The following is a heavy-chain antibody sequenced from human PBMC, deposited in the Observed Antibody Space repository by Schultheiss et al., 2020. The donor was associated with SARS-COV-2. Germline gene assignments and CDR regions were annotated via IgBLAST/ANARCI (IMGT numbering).Heavy chain of an antibody. J-gene: IGHJ5*02. Sequence: SETLSLTCTVSGGSISSYYWSWIRQPPGKGLEWIGRIYTSGSTYYNPSLKSRVTISVDTSKNQFSLKLSSVTAADTAVYYCARGLHSSSWYPVREALDPWGQGTLVTVSS. D-gene: IGHD6-13*01. V-gene: IGHV4-4*07. CDR1: GGSISSYY. CDR3: ARGLHSSSWYPVREALDP. CDR2: IYTSGST.